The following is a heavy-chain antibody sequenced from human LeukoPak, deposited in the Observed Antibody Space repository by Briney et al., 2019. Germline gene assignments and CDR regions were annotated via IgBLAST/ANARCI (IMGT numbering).Heavy chain of an antibody. CDR1: GFTFSSYW. V-gene: IGHV3-7*03. CDR3: AKQVVTATFDY. Sequence: PGGSLRLSCAASGFTFSSYWMSWVRQAPGKGLEWVANIKQDGSEKYYVDSVKGRFTISRDNSKNTLYLQMNSLRAEDTAVYFCAKQVVTATFDYWGQGTLVTVSS. D-gene: IGHD2-21*02. CDR2: IKQDGSEK. J-gene: IGHJ4*02.